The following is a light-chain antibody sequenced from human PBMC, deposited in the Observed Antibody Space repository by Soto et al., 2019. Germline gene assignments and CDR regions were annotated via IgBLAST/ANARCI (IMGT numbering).Light chain of an antibody. CDR3: QQSYSTPPT. CDR2: GAS. J-gene: IGKJ4*02. Sequence: DIQMTQSPSSLSTSVGARVTITCRASQNIDRYLHWYQERPGEAPKLLIYGASGLHSGVPSRFTGSGSGTIFTLTISSLQPEDSATYYCQQSYSTPPTFGGGTKVEI. CDR1: QNIDRY. V-gene: IGKV1-39*01.